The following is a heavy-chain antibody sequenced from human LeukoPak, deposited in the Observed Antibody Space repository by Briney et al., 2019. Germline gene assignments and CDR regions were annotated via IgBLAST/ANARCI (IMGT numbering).Heavy chain of an antibody. CDR2: IWYDGSNK. J-gene: IGHJ4*02. D-gene: IGHD3-10*01. CDR3: AREFSGGDYLDY. CDR1: GFTFSSYG. Sequence: GGSLRLSCAASGFTFSSYGMHWVRQAPGKGLEWVSVIWYDGSNKYYADSVKGRFTISRDNSKNTLYLQMNSLRAEDTAVYYCAREFSGGDYLDYWGQGTLVTVSS. V-gene: IGHV3-33*01.